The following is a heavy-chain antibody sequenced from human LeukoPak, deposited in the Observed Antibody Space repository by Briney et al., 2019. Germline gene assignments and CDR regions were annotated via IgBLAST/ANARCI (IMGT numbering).Heavy chain of an antibody. V-gene: IGHV3-30*18. J-gene: IGHJ4*02. D-gene: IGHD1-7*01. CDR3: AKGELIFDY. CDR1: GFTFSSYG. CDR2: ISYDGSNK. Sequence: GGSLTLSCAASGFTFSSYGMHWVRQAPGKGLEWVAVISYDGSNKYYADSVKGRFTISRDNSKNTLYLQMNSLRAEDTAVYYCAKGELIFDYWGQGTLVTVSS.